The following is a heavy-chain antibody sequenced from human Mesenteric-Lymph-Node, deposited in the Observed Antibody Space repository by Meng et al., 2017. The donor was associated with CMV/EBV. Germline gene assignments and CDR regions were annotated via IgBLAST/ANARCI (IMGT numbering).Heavy chain of an antibody. D-gene: IGHD1-14*01. J-gene: IGHJ6*02. V-gene: IGHV3-21*01. CDR1: GFTFKTHV. CDR2: ISGSGSNT. Sequence: GESLKISCGASGFTFKTHVMNWVRQAPGKGPEWVSSISGSGSNTYYADSVKGRFTISRDSAKNSLYLQMNSLRAEDTAVYYCARDPSPDGMDVWGQGTTVTVSS. CDR3: ARDPSPDGMDV.